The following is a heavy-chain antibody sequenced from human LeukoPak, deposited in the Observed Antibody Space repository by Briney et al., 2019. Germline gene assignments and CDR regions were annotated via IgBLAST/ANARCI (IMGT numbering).Heavy chain of an antibody. CDR2: ISHSGAT. CDR1: GGSINSNTYY. V-gene: IGHV4-39*01. J-gene: IGHJ4*02. CDR3: ARSSTIFGHFDY. D-gene: IGHD3-3*01. Sequence: PSETLSLTCTVIGGSINSNTYYWGWVRQTPGKGLEWIGSISHSGATRYGSSLKSRVGMSVDTPKRQFSLRLSSVTAPDTAVYYCARSSTIFGHFDYWGQGTLVAVSS.